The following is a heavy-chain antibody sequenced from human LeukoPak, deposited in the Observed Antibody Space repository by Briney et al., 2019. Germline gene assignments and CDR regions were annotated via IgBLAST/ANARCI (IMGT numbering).Heavy chain of an antibody. J-gene: IGHJ4*02. Sequence: ASVKVSCKASGYTFTGYYMHWVRQAPGQGLEWMGWINPNSGGTNYAQKFQGRVTMTRDTSISTAYMELSRLRSDDTAVYFCATAYMVGARRPFHYWGQGTLVTVSS. CDR3: ATAYMVGARRPFHY. V-gene: IGHV1-2*02. D-gene: IGHD1-26*01. CDR1: GYTFTGYY. CDR2: INPNSGGT.